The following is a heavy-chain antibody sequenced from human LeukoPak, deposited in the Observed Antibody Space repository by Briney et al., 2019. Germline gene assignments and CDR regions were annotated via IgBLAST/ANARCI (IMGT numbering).Heavy chain of an antibody. V-gene: IGHV4-39*07. CDR3: ARVAPSITILGVVISYYFDY. CDR1: GGSISSSSYY. CDR2: IYYSGST. Sequence: SETLSLTCTVSGGSISSSSYYWGWIRQPPGKGLEWIGSIYYSGSTYYNPSLKSRVTISVDTSKNQFSLKLSSVTTAATAVYYGARVAPSITILGVVISYYFDYWGQGPLVTVSS. J-gene: IGHJ4*02. D-gene: IGHD3-3*01.